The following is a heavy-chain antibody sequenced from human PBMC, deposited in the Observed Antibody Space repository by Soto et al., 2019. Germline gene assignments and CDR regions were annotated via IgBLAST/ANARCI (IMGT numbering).Heavy chain of an antibody. V-gene: IGHV4-31*11. D-gene: IGHD3-10*01. CDR2: IYYSVAT. CDR1: GGSFSGYF. Sequence: SETLSLTCAVYGGSFSGYFWTWIRQKPGEGLEWIGYIYYSVATYYTPSLKTRVSISLHKSQNYFSLELSSVTAADTAVYYCATTYGAYSYYSVSWGQGTLGTVSS. J-gene: IGHJ5*02. CDR3: ATTYGAYSYYSVS.